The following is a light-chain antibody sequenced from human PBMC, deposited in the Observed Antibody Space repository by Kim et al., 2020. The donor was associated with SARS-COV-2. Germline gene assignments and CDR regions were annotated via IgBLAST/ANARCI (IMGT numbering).Light chain of an antibody. CDR1: QDIGKL. J-gene: IGKJ2*01. Sequence: SVSIGNRVTFTGQASQDIGKLLIWYQQKPGKAPRLLIYEAFNLERGVPSRFGGRGSGTDFSFSISSLQPEDIATFFCLKYDNVPHPFGQGTKLEI. CDR3: LKYDNVPHP. CDR2: EAF. V-gene: IGKV1-33*01.